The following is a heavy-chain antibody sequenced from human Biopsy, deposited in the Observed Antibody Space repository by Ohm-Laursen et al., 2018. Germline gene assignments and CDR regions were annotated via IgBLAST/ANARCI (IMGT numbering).Heavy chain of an antibody. D-gene: IGHD5-24*01. CDR2: VYHSGTT. CDR3: ARHDGNGPFALDS. Sequence: SDTLSLTCTVSGGSVSSNVHYWAWIRQPPGKGLEWIGSVYHSGTTYYSPSLKSRVTISVDTSKNQLSLKVTSVTAADTAAYYCARHDGNGPFALDSWGQGTLVTVSS. J-gene: IGHJ4*02. CDR1: GGSVSSNVHY. V-gene: IGHV4-39*01.